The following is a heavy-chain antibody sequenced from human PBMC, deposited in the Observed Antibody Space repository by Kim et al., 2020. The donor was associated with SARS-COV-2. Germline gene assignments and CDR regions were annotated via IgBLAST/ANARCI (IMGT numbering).Heavy chain of an antibody. CDR1: GYTFTGYS. J-gene: IGHJ5*02. D-gene: IGHD3-22*01. CDR2: INPNSGGP. V-gene: IGHV1-2*02. Sequence: ASVKVSCKASGYTFTGYSMHWVRQAPGQGLEWMGWINPNSGGPNYAQKLQGRVTMTRDTSISTAYLEMSRLRSDDTAVYYCARHSAYYYDSSGLGGWFDP. CDR3: ARHSAYYYDSSGLGGWFDP.